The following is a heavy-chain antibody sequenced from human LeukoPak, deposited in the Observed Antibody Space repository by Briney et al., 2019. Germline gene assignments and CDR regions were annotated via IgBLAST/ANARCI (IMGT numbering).Heavy chain of an antibody. V-gene: IGHV4-34*01. CDR2: INHSGST. CDR1: GGSFSGYY. Sequence: SETLSLTCAVYGGSFSGYYWSWIRQPPGKGLEWIGEINHSGSTNYNPSLKSRVTISVDTSKNQFSLKLSSVTAADTAVYYCARGVSIAAAAPAADAFDIWGQGTMVTVSS. D-gene: IGHD6-13*01. CDR3: ARGVSIAAAAPAADAFDI. J-gene: IGHJ3*02.